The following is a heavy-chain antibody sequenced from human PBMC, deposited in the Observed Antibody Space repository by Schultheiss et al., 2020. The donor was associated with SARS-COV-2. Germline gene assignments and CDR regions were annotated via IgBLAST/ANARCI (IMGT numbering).Heavy chain of an antibody. V-gene: IGHV4-31*03. CDR3: ARAVGQLWLPANWFDP. CDR1: GGSISSGGYY. J-gene: IGHJ5*02. D-gene: IGHD5-18*01. Sequence: SETLSLTCTVSGGSISSGGYYWSWIRQHPGKGLEWIGYIYHSGSTYYNPSLKSRVTISVDTSKNQFSLKLSSVTAADTAVYYCARAVGQLWLPANWFDPWGQGTLVTVSS. CDR2: IYHSGST.